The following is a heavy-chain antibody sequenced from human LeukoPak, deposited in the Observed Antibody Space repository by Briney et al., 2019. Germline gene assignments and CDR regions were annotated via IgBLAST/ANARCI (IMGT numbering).Heavy chain of an antibody. D-gene: IGHD3-9*01. CDR2: MNPTGGST. Sequence: ASVKVSCKASGYTFTSYYMHWVRQAPGQGLEWMGIMNPTGGSTTYAHKFQGRVTMTRDMSTSTVYMELSSLRSEDTAVYYCARGNHLTGYRYWYFDLWGHGTLVTVSS. J-gene: IGHJ2*01. V-gene: IGHV1-46*01. CDR3: ARGNHLTGYRYWYFDL. CDR1: GYTFTSYY.